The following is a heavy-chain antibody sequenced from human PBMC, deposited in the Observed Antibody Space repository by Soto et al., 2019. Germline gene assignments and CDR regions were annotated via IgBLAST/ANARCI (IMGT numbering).Heavy chain of an antibody. J-gene: IGHJ4*02. V-gene: IGHV5-51*01. CDR3: VKVGHSYVSFDF. Sequence: PGESLKISCKGSGYSFTSYWIAWVRQMPGKGLEWMGIIYRGDSDIRYSPSFQGQVTISTDKSISTAYLQWNSLKASDTDMYYCVKVGHSYVSFDFWCQGKLVNVS. D-gene: IGHD5-18*01. CDR1: GYSFTSYW. CDR2: IYRGDSDI.